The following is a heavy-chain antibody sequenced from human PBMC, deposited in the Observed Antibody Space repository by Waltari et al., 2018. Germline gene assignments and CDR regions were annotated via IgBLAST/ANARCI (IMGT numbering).Heavy chain of an antibody. V-gene: IGHV1-69*02. Sequence: QVQLVQSGAAVKKPGSSVKVSCKASGGTFSSYTISWVRQAPGQGLEWMGRIIPILGIANYAQKFQGRVTITADKSTSTAYMELSSLRSEDTAVYYCARMRSGVLSSWFYYFDYWGQGTLVTVSS. CDR2: IIPILGIA. CDR1: GGTFSSYT. D-gene: IGHD6-13*01. CDR3: ARMRSGVLSSWFYYFDY. J-gene: IGHJ4*02.